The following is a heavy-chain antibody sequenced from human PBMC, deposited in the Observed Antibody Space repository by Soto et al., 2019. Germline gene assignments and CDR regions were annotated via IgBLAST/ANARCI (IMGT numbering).Heavy chain of an antibody. D-gene: IGHD1-26*01. J-gene: IGHJ4*02. CDR2: ISSDGSNK. Sequence: QVQLVESGGGVFEPGRSLRLSSAVSGFTFSSHAMHWVRKAPGKGLEWVTLISSDGSNKYYADSVKGRFTTSRDNSKNTMVLQMNSLRVEDTAVYYCARDDEGGSDCDLGYWGQGALVTVSS. CDR1: GFTFSSHA. V-gene: IGHV3-30-3*01. CDR3: ARDDEGGSDCDLGY.